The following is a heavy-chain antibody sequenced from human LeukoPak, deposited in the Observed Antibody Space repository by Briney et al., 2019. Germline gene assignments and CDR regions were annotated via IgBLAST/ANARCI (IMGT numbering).Heavy chain of an antibody. CDR3: ARGSRTIELGDDY. D-gene: IGHD5-24*01. J-gene: IGHJ4*02. Sequence: GGSLRLSCAASGFTFSDSYMSWIRQTPGKGLEWLSYISSSSSDTNYADSVKGRFTISRDNAKNSLYLQMNSLRAEDTAVYYCARGSRTIELGDDYWGQGTLVTVPS. CDR2: ISSSSSDT. CDR1: GFTFSDSY. V-gene: IGHV3-11*06.